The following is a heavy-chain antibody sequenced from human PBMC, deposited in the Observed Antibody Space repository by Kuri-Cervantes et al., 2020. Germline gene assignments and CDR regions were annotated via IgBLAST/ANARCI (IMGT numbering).Heavy chain of an antibody. CDR1: GFTFRNYR. Sequence: GESLKISCAASGFTFRNYRMNWVRQAPGKGLEWVSFIRSSSSSIYYADSLKGRFTISRDNAKNSLYLQMNSLRAEDTALYYCAKAYKPYCSSTSCYAPSGAFDIWGQGTMVTVSS. D-gene: IGHD2-2*01. CDR3: AKAYKPYCSSTSCYAPSGAFDI. CDR2: IRSSSSSI. V-gene: IGHV3-21*04. J-gene: IGHJ3*02.